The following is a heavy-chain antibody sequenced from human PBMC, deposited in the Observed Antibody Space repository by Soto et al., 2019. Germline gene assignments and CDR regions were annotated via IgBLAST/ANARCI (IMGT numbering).Heavy chain of an antibody. D-gene: IGHD2-21*02. J-gene: IGHJ5*02. V-gene: IGHV4-39*01. CDR3: AGHTVVTPKWFDP. CDR1: GGSISSSSYY. CDR2: IYYSGST. Sequence: SETLSLTGTVSGGSISSSSYYWGWIRQPPGKGLGWIGSIYYSGSTYYNPSLKSRVTISVDTSKNQFSLKLSSVTAADTAVYYCAGHTVVTPKWFDPWGQGTQVSV.